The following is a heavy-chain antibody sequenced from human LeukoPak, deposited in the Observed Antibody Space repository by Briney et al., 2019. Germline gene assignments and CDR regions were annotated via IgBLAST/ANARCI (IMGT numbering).Heavy chain of an antibody. D-gene: IGHD5-18*01. CDR1: GYTFTGYY. V-gene: IGHV1-2*06. CDR3: ARSEGYSYGDPFDY. J-gene: IGHJ4*02. CDR2: INPNSGGT. Sequence: ASVKVSCKASGYTFTGYYMYWVRQAPGQGLEWMGRINPNSGGTNYAQKFQGRVTMTRDTSISTAYMELSRLRSDDTAVYYCARSEGYSYGDPFDYWGQGTLVTVSS.